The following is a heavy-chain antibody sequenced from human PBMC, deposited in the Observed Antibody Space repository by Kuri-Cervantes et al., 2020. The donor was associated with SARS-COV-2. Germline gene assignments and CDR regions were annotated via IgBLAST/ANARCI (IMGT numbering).Heavy chain of an antibody. CDR3: ARGGVWSSSSAEYFQH. CDR2: IVVGSGNT. CDR1: GFTFTSSA. D-gene: IGHD6-6*01. J-gene: IGHJ1*01. V-gene: IGHV1-58*02. Sequence: SVKVSCKASGFTFTSSAMQWVRQARGQRLEWIGWIVVGSGNTNYAQKFQERVTITRGMSTSTAYMELSSLRSEDTAVYYCARGGVWSSSSAEYFQHWGQGTLVTVSS.